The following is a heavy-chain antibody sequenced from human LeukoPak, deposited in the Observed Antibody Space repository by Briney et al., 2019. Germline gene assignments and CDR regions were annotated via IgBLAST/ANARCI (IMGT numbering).Heavy chain of an antibody. CDR3: ARTRTQMAPFDY. CDR2: ISAYNGNT. D-gene: IGHD5-24*01. Sequence: QAPGXXLEWXGWISAYNGNTNYAQKLQGRVTMTTDTSTSTAYMELRSLRSDDTAVYYCARTRTQMAPFDYWGQGTLVTVSS. V-gene: IGHV1-18*01. J-gene: IGHJ4*02.